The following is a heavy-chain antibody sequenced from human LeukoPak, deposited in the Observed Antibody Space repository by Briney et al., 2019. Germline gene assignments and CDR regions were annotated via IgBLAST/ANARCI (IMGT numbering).Heavy chain of an antibody. CDR1: GFTFDDYA. J-gene: IGHJ6*04. V-gene: IGHV3-9*03. CDR2: ISWNSGSI. Sequence: GGSLRLSCAASGFTFDDYAMHWVRHAPGKGVEWVSGISWNSGSIGYADSVKGRFTISRDNAKNSLYLQMNSLRAEDMALYYCAKDKNTYYYGSGSLFDVWGKGTTVTVSS. D-gene: IGHD3-10*01. CDR3: AKDKNTYYYGSGSLFDV.